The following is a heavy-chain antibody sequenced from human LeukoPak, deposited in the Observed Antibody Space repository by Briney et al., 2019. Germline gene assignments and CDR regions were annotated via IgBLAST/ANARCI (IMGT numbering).Heavy chain of an antibody. CDR1: GFTFSSFA. CDR2: MSSDGRKE. V-gene: IGHV3-30*15. CDR3: SRDGDVTGEIFDY. J-gene: IGHJ4*02. Sequence: GGSLRLSCAASGFTFSSFAMHWVRQAPGKGLEWVAVMSSDGRKEYYADSVKGRFTISRDNSKSTLFLQMSSLRPEDTAVYYCSRDGDVTGEIFDYWGQGTLVTVSS. D-gene: IGHD2-21*02.